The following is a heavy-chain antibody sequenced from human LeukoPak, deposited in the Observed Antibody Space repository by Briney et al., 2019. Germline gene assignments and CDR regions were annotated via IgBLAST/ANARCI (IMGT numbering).Heavy chain of an antibody. J-gene: IGHJ6*02. V-gene: IGHV3-33*01. CDR1: GFTFSSYG. D-gene: IGHD3-22*01. CDR3: ARDTYYYDSSGYYPSGMDV. Sequence: GGSLRLSCAASGFTFSSYGMHWARQAPGKGLEWVAVIWYDGSNKYYADSVKGRFTISRDNSKNTLYLQMNSLRAEDTAVYYCARDTYYYDSSGYYPSGMDVWGQGTTVTVSS. CDR2: IWYDGSNK.